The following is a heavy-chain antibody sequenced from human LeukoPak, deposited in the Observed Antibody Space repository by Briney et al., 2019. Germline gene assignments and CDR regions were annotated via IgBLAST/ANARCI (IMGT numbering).Heavy chain of an antibody. J-gene: IGHJ3*02. Sequence: PSETLSLTCTVSGGSISSSSYYWGWIRQPPGKGLEWIGSIYYSGSTYYNPSLKSRVTISVDTSKNQFSLKPSSVTAADTAVYYCARGVRGRAFDIWGQGTMVTVSS. CDR2: IYYSGST. CDR1: GGSISSSSYY. V-gene: IGHV4-39*07. D-gene: IGHD3-10*02. CDR3: ARGVRGRAFDI.